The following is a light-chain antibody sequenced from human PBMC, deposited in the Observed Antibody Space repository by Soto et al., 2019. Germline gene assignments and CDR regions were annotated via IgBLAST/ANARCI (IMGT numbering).Light chain of an antibody. Sequence: DIQMTQSPSTLSASVGDTVTVTCRASQSVSGWLAWYQQKPGEAPKLLIYDASALQSGVPSRFSGSGSGTDFTLTISCLQSEDFATYYCQQYYSFPRTFGQGTKV. CDR3: QQYYSFPRT. V-gene: IGKV1-5*01. J-gene: IGKJ1*01. CDR1: QSVSGW. CDR2: DAS.